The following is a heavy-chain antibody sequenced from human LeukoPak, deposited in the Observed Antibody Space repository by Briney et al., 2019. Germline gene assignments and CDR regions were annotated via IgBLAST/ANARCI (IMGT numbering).Heavy chain of an antibody. V-gene: IGHV4-30-4*08. CDR3: AIVDFWSGYGM. CDR1: GGSISSGDYY. D-gene: IGHD3-3*01. CDR2: IYYSGST. Sequence: PSETLSLTCTVSGGSISSGDYYWSWIRQPPGKGLEWIGYIYYSGSTYYNPSLKSRVTISVDTSKNQFSLKLSSVTAADTAVYYCAIVDFWSGYGMWGQGTLVTVSS. J-gene: IGHJ4*02.